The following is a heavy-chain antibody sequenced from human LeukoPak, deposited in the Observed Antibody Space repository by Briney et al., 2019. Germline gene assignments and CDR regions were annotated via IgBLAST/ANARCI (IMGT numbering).Heavy chain of an antibody. J-gene: IGHJ4*02. V-gene: IGHV3-30*02. D-gene: IGHD7-27*01. CDR3: AKDFNWGWDY. Sequence: GGSLRLSCAASGFTFSSHGMHWVRQAPGKGLEWVAYVLSDGSRKYYADSVKGRFTISRDDSKNTMFLQMNSLRPEDTALYYCAKDFNWGWDYWGQGTLVTVSS. CDR2: VLSDGSRK. CDR1: GFTFSSHG.